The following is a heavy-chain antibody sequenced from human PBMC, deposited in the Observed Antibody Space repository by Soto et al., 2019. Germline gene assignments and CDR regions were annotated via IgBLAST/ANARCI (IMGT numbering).Heavy chain of an antibody. CDR2: ISWNSGSI. D-gene: IGHD3-10*01. V-gene: IGHV3-9*01. J-gene: IGHJ4*02. CDR3: AKDGYYYGSGSYYYFDY. CDR1: GFTFDDYA. Sequence: GGSLRLSCAASGFTFDDYAMHWVRQAPGKGLEWVSGISWNSGSIGYADSVKGRFTISRDNAKNSLYLQMNSLRAEDTALYYCAKDGYYYGSGSYYYFDYWGQGTLVTVSS.